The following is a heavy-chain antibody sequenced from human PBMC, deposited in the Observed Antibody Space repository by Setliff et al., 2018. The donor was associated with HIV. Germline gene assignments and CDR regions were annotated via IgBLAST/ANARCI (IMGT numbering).Heavy chain of an antibody. CDR2: IFHSGET. CDR1: GVSVGSGDYY. D-gene: IGHD6-6*01. J-gene: IGHJ4*02. V-gene: IGHV4-31*03. CDR3: ATRPRIAARPFDY. Sequence: PSETLSLTCSVSGVSVGSGDYYWHWIRQHPEKALEWIGYIFHSGETYHNPSLKSRISMSVDTSKNQFSPELTSLTAADTAVYYCATRPRIAARPFDYWGQGMLVTVSS.